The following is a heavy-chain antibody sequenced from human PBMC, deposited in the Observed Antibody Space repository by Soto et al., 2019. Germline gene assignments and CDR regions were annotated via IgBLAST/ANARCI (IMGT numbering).Heavy chain of an antibody. CDR1: GFTFSSYS. J-gene: IGHJ4*02. CDR2: ISSSSSYI. Sequence: EVQLVESGGGRVKPGGSLRLSCAASGFTFSSYSMKWVRQAPGKGLEWVSSISSSSSYIYYADSVKGRFTISRDNAKNSLYLRMNSLRAEDTAVYYCATEGNVTIFGVVLEDYWGQGTLVTVSS. V-gene: IGHV3-21*06. D-gene: IGHD3-3*01. CDR3: ATEGNVTIFGVVLEDY.